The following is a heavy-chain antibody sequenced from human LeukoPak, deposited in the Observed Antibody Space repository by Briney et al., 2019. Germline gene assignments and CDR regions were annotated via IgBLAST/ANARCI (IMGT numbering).Heavy chain of an antibody. CDR3: ARGLMVRGIDNWFDP. V-gene: IGHV3-48*03. CDR2: ISSSGSTT. Sequence: PGGSLRLSCVASGFTFSSYEMNWVRQAPGKGLEWLSYISSSGSTTYYTDSVKGRFTISRDNAKNSLYLQMDSLRAEDTAVYYCARGLMVRGIDNWFDPWGQGTLVTVSS. D-gene: IGHD3-10*01. CDR1: GFTFSSYE. J-gene: IGHJ5*02.